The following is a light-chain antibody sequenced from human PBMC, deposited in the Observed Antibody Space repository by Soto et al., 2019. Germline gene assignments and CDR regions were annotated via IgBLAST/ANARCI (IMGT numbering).Light chain of an antibody. Sequence: QSALTQPASVSGSPGQSITISCTGTTSDVGGYNYVSWYQQYPGEAPKLIIFEVSHRPSGISSRFSGSKSANTASLTISGLRAEDEADYYCNSYTSNNTYVFGTGTKVTVL. CDR2: EVS. J-gene: IGLJ1*01. CDR3: NSYTSNNTYV. CDR1: TSDVGGYNY. V-gene: IGLV2-14*01.